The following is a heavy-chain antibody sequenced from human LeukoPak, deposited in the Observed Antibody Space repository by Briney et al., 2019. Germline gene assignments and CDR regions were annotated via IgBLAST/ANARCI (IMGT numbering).Heavy chain of an antibody. CDR1: GFIFSANA. CDR3: ARLHDYGDYGLGY. D-gene: IGHD4-17*01. V-gene: IGHV3-23*01. J-gene: IGHJ4*02. Sequence: SGGSLRLSCAASGFIFSANAMTWVRQAPGKGLEWVSTVSASGGSTYYADSVKGRFTISRDNSKNTLYLQLSSLRAEDTAVYYCARLHDYGDYGLGYWGQGTLVTVSS. CDR2: VSASGGST.